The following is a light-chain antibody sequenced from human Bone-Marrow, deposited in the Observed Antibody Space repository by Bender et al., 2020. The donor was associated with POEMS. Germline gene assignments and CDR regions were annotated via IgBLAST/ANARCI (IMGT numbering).Light chain of an antibody. J-gene: IGLJ3*02. CDR1: SSDVGSYNL. V-gene: IGLV2-23*01. Sequence: QSALTQPASVSGSPGQSITISCTGTSSDVGSYNLVSWYQQHPGKVPKVIIFEASKRPSGVSNRVSGSKSGNTASLTISGLQADDETHYYCCSYAGKRTLVFGGGTFLTVL. CDR3: CSYAGKRTLV. CDR2: EAS.